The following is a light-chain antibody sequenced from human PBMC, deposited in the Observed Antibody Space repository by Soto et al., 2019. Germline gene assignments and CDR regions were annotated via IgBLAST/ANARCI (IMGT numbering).Light chain of an antibody. CDR3: SSYTSSSTL. Sequence: QSALTHPASVSGSPGQSITISCTGTSSDVGGYNYVSWYQQHPGKAPKLMIYAVTDRPSGVSSRFSGSKSGNTASLTISGLQAEDEAGYYCSSYTSSSTLFGTVTKLTVL. CDR1: SSDVGGYNY. V-gene: IGLV2-14*01. CDR2: AVT. J-gene: IGLJ1*01.